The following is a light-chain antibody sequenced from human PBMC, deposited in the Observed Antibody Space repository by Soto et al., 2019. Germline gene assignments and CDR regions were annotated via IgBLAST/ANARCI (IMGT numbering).Light chain of an antibody. Sequence: QSALTQPASVSGSPGQSIAISCTGTSSDVGGYNSVSWYQQYPGKAPKLMIHDVNNRPSGVSNRFSGSESGNTASLTISGLQAEDEADYYCSSFTTTTSYVFGTGTKLTVL. CDR3: SSFTTTTSYV. CDR1: SSDVGGYNS. CDR2: DVN. V-gene: IGLV2-14*01. J-gene: IGLJ1*01.